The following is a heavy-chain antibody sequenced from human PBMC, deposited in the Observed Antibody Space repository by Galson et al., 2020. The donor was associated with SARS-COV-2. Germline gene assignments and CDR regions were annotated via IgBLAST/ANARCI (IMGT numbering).Heavy chain of an antibody. CDR1: DCSISSGNSY. V-gene: IGHV4-30-4*08. CDR3: AREKSEGYYGSGNSLDYFDS. D-gene: IGHD3-10*01. CDR2: IYYGVST. J-gene: IGHJ4*02. Sequence: SETLSLTCSVSDCSISSGNSYWSWIRQSPGKGLEWIGYIYYGVSTYFNPSLRGRVTILLNTSKNQFYLRLSSVTAADTAVYYCAREKSEGYYGSGNSLDYFDSWGQGTLITVSS.